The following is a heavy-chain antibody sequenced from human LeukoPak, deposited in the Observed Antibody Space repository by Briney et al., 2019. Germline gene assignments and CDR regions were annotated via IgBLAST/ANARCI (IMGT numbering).Heavy chain of an antibody. D-gene: IGHD3-10*01. J-gene: IGHJ4*02. CDR1: GGSFSGYY. CDR2: INHSGST. V-gene: IGHV4-34*01. Sequence: SETLSLTCAVYGGSFSGYYWSWLRQPPGKGLEWIGEINHSGSTNYNPSLNSRVTISVDTSKNQFSLKLSSVTAADTAVYYCARGFVTMVRGVILDYWGQGTLVTVSS. CDR3: ARGFVTMVRGVILDY.